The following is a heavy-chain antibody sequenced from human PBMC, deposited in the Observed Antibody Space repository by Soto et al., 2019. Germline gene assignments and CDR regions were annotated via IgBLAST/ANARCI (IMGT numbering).Heavy chain of an antibody. D-gene: IGHD2-15*01. CDR3: AHRRGGSSRIFTFDI. J-gene: IGHJ3*02. Sequence: QITLKESGPTLVKPTQTLTLTCTFSGFSLSTSGVGVGWIRQPPGKALEWLALIYWDDDKRYSPSLKSRLTTTKDTSKNQVVLTMTNMAPVDTATYYCAHRRGGSSRIFTFDIWGQGTMVTVSS. V-gene: IGHV2-5*02. CDR1: GFSLSTSGVG. CDR2: IYWDDDK.